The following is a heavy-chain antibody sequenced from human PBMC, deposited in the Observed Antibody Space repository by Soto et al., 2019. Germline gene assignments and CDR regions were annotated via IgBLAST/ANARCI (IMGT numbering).Heavy chain of an antibody. CDR3: AKDRVSIATVYYYYGMDV. Sequence: GSLRLSCAASGFTFSSYGMHWVRQAPGKGLEWVAVISYDGSNKYYADSVKGRFTISRDNSKNTLYLQMNSLRAEDTAVYYCAKDRVSIATVYYYYGMDVWGQGTTVTVSS. D-gene: IGHD6-25*01. J-gene: IGHJ6*02. CDR1: GFTFSSYG. V-gene: IGHV3-30*18. CDR2: ISYDGSNK.